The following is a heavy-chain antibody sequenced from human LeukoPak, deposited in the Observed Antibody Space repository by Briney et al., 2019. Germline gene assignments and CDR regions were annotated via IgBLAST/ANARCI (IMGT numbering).Heavy chain of an antibody. CDR1: GFTFSSYA. D-gene: IGHD3-22*01. CDR3: ARGEALIAFDY. Sequence: GGSLRLSCAASGFTFSSYATHWVRQAPGKGLEWVAVISYDGSNKYYADSVKGRFTISRDNSKNTLYLQMNSLRAEDTAVYYCARGEALIAFDYWGQGTLVTVSS. V-gene: IGHV3-30*04. J-gene: IGHJ4*02. CDR2: ISYDGSNK.